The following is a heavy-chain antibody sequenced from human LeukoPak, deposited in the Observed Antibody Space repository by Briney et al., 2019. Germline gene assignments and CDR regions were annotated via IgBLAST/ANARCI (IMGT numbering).Heavy chain of an antibody. V-gene: IGHV1-46*01. Sequence: ASVKVSCKASGYTFTSYYMHWVRQAPGQGLEWMGIINPSGGSTSYAQKFQGRVTMTRDTSTSTVYMELSSLRSEDTAVYYCARYYYGSGSYYNAYVFDYWGQGTLVTVSS. J-gene: IGHJ4*02. CDR2: INPSGGST. CDR3: ARYYYGSGSYYNAYVFDY. CDR1: GYTFTSYY. D-gene: IGHD3-10*01.